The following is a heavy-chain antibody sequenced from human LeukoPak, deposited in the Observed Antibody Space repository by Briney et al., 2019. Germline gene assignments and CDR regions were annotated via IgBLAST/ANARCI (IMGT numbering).Heavy chain of an antibody. CDR1: GGSVSSGSSY. J-gene: IGHJ6*04. CDR3: ARSLKPAVAPVGV. Sequence: SETLSLTCSVSGGSVSSGSSYWRWIRQPPGKGLEWIGYIYYSGSTNYNPSLKSRVTISVDTAKNQFSLKLSSVTAADTAVYYCARSLKPAVAPVGVWGKGTTVTVSS. V-gene: IGHV4-61*01. D-gene: IGHD6-13*01. CDR2: IYYSGST.